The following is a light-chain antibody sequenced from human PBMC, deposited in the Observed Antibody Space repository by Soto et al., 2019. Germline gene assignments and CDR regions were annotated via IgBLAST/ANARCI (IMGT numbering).Light chain of an antibody. CDR1: SSDIGDYDY. J-gene: IGLJ1*01. Sequence: QSVLTQPASVSGSPGQSITISCTGTSSDIGDYDYVSWYQQHPGKAPKLIVYEVTNRPSGVSDRFSGSKSGNTASLSISGLQSEDEADYYCTSYTTLSTYIFGTGTKVTVL. V-gene: IGLV2-14*01. CDR3: TSYTTLSTYI. CDR2: EVT.